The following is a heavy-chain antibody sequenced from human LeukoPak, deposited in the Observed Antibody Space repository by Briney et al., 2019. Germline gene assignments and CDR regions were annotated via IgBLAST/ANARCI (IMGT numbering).Heavy chain of an antibody. D-gene: IGHD3-9*01. CDR3: ARPKDYDILTGYGPPDYYYYGMDV. Sequence: GASVKVSCKASGGTFSSYAISWGRQAPGQGLEWMGGIIPIFGTANYAQKWQGRVTITADESTSTAYMELRSLRSEDTAVYYCARPKDYDILTGYGPPDYYYYGMDVWGKGTTVTVSS. V-gene: IGHV1-69*13. J-gene: IGHJ6*04. CDR1: GGTFSSYA. CDR2: IIPIFGTA.